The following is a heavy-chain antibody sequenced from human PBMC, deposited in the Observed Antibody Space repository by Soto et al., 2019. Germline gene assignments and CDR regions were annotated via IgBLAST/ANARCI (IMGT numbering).Heavy chain of an antibody. D-gene: IGHD3-22*01. CDR2: IYYSGST. J-gene: IGHJ4*02. V-gene: IGHV4-59*11. CDR1: GGSISSHY. Sequence: SETLSLTCTVSGGSISSHYWSWIRQPPGKGLEWIGYIYYSGSTNYNPSHKSRVTISVDTSENQFSLKMSSVTAADTAVYYCARGPRGSGYLYYFDYWGQGTLVTVSS. CDR3: ARGPRGSGYLYYFDY.